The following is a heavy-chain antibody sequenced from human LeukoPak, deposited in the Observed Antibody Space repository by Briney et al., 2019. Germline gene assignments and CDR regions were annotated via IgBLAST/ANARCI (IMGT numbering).Heavy chain of an antibody. J-gene: IGHJ4*02. Sequence: SETLSLICTVSGASFNGYFWDWIRQSPGKGLEWIGYIYDNGNTNYNPFLKSRVTILLDTSKNQFSLRLSSVTAADTAIYYCARRTLRSPFDDWGQGTLVTVSS. D-gene: IGHD4-17*01. V-gene: IGHV4-59*08. CDR2: IYDNGNT. CDR3: ARRTLRSPFDD. CDR1: GASFNGYF.